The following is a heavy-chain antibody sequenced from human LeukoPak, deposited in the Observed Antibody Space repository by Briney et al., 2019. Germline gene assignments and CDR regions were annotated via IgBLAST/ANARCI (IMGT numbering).Heavy chain of an antibody. CDR1: GFTFSNYW. J-gene: IGHJ4*02. CDR3: ARDLKVGSPFDS. CDR2: INTDGST. V-gene: IGHV3-74*01. Sequence: PGGSLRLSCAASGFTFSNYWMHWVRQTPGKGLVWVSRINTDGSTSYADSVKGRFTISRDNAKNTLYLQMNSLRAEDTAVYYCARDLKVGSPFDSWGQGTLVTVSS. D-gene: IGHD6-25*01.